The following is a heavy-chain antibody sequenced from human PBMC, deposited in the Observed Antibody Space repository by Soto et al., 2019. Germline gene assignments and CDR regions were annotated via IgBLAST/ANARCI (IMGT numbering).Heavy chain of an antibody. D-gene: IGHD1-26*01. CDR3: AKDTGGSYYYHGMDV. Sequence: GGSLRLSCAASGFTFSSYGMHWVRQAPGKGLEWVAVISYDGSNKYYADSVKGRFTISRDNSKNTLYLQMNSLRAEDTAVYYCAKDTGGSYYYHGMDVWGQGTTVTVSS. V-gene: IGHV3-30*18. J-gene: IGHJ6*02. CDR1: GFTFSSYG. CDR2: ISYDGSNK.